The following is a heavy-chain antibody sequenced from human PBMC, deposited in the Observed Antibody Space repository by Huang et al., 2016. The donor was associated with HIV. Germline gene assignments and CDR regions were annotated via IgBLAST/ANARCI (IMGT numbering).Heavy chain of an antibody. V-gene: IGHV3-30*02. Sequence: QEQLVEYGGGGVQPGGSLRLYCATSGFSFSHYGMHWVRQAPGKGLEWVACILCDGGNKHYADSAKGRFTISRDNSKKMLFLEMNSLRGDDTAFYYCATDLGGYSFDYWGQGALVSVSS. J-gene: IGHJ4*02. D-gene: IGHD2-21*02. CDR2: ILCDGGNK. CDR1: GFSFSHYG. CDR3: ATDLGGYSFDY.